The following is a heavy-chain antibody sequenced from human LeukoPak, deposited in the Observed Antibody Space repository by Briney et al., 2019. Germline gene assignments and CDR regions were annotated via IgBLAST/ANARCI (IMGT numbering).Heavy chain of an antibody. CDR2: TSRGGSDI. CDR3: VRARLIRLENFFDY. V-gene: IGHV3-48*03. CDR1: GFTFSNHE. Sequence: GGSLRLSCATSGFTFSNHEMNWVRQAPGKGLEWVAYTSRGGSDISYADSVKGRFTISTDNANSSLYLQMNSLRAEDTAVYFCVRARLIRLENFFDYWGQGTLVTVSS. J-gene: IGHJ4*02. D-gene: IGHD2-21*02.